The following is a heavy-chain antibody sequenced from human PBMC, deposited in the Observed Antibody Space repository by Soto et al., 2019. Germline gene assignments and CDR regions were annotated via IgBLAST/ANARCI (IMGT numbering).Heavy chain of an antibody. V-gene: IGHV1-18*04. Sequence: ASVMFSCKASGYTFTSYGISWVRQAPGQGLERMGWISAYNGNTNYAQKLQGRVTMTTDTSTSTAYMELRSLRSDDTAVYYCARDRGSSSSLLFDYYYDGMDVWGQGTTVTVS. CDR2: ISAYNGNT. CDR3: ARDRGSSSSLLFDYYYDGMDV. D-gene: IGHD6-6*01. CDR1: GYTFTSYG. J-gene: IGHJ6*02.